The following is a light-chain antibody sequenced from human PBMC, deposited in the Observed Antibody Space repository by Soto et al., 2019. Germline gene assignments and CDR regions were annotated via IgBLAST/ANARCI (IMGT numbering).Light chain of an antibody. J-gene: IGKJ1*01. CDR1: QSIRGY. Sequence: DIQMTQSPSSLSASVGDRVTITCRASQSIRGYVNWYQQTPGKAPKLLIYGASRLQSGVPSRFSGSGSGTDFTLTISSLQPEDFQTYFCQQSYITPWAFGQGTKVDIK. V-gene: IGKV1-39*01. CDR3: QQSYITPWA. CDR2: GAS.